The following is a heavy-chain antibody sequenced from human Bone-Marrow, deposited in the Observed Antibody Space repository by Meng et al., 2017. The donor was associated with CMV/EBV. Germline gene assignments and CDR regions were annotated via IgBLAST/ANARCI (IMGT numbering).Heavy chain of an antibody. CDR2: IIPIFGTA. V-gene: IGHV1-69*12. CDR3: ARDYSNNPPGTFGPLHDP. CDR1: GGTFSSYA. J-gene: IGHJ5*02. Sequence: QGQVGQSGAEGKKPWSSVKVSCKASGGTFSSYAISWVRQAPGQGLEWMGGIIPIFGTANYAQKFQGRVTITADESTSTAYMELSSLRSEDTAVYYCARDYSNNPPGTFGPLHDPWGQGTLVTVSS. D-gene: IGHD4-11*01.